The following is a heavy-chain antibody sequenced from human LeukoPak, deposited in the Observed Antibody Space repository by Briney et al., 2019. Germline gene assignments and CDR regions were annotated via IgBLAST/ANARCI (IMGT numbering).Heavy chain of an antibody. CDR1: GGSISSGSYY. J-gene: IGHJ6*03. D-gene: IGHD4-23*01. Sequence: PSQTLSLTCTVSGGSISSGSYYWSWIRQPAGKGLEWIGRIYTSGSTNYNPSLKSRVTISVDTSKNQFSLKLSSVTAADTAVYYCARAGTVVTLPYYYYMDVWGKGTTVTVSS. CDR3: ARAGTVVTLPYYYYMDV. V-gene: IGHV4-61*02. CDR2: IYTSGST.